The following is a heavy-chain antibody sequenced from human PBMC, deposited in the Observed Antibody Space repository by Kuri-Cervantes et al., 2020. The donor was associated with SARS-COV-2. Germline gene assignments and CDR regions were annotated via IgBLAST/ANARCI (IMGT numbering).Heavy chain of an antibody. Sequence: GGSLRLSCVASGFTFSNYVIHWVRQAPGKGLEWVAVTTDDGTNKYYADSVKGRFTISRDNSKNTLYLQMNSLRTEDTAVYYCARGFELLRDFDLWGRGTLVTVSS. D-gene: IGHD1-7*01. CDR2: TTDDGTNK. CDR1: GFTFSNYV. CDR3: ARGFELLRDFDL. V-gene: IGHV3-30-3*01. J-gene: IGHJ2*01.